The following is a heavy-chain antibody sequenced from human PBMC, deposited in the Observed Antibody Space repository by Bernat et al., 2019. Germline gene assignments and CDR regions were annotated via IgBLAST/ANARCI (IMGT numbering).Heavy chain of an antibody. D-gene: IGHD3-10*01. CDR3: AKASYYYGSGSYSDYFDY. J-gene: IGHJ4*02. CDR2: ISWNSGSI. V-gene: IGHV3-9*01. CDR1: GFTFDDYA. Sequence: EVQLVESGGGLVQPGRSLRLSCAASGFTFDDYAMHWVRQAPGKGLEWVSGISWNSGSIGYADSVKGRFTISRDNAKNSLYLQMNSLRAEDTALYYCAKASYYYGSGSYSDYFDYWGQGTLVTVSS.